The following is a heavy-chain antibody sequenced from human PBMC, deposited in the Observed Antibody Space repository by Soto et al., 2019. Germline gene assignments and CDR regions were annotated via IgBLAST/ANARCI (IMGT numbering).Heavy chain of an antibody. CDR1: GGSISSYH. J-gene: IGHJ5*02. Sequence: SETLSLTCTVSGGSISSYHWSWIRQPPGKGLEWIGYIYSSGSTNYNPSLKSRVTISVDTSKKQFSLKLNSVTVADTAVYYCARTGGWTGGYNWFDPWGQGTLVTVSS. CDR2: IYSSGST. V-gene: IGHV4-59*01. D-gene: IGHD6-19*01. CDR3: ARTGGWTGGYNWFDP.